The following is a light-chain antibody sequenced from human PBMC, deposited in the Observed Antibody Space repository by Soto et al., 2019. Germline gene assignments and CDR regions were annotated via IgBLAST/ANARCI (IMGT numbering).Light chain of an antibody. CDR3: QKYGTSPPT. CDR2: GES. Sequence: EIVLTQSPGTLSLSPGDRATLSCRASQSVSGMAWYQQIRGQAPRLLIYGESTRATGIPDRFSGSGSKTDLTLTISRLEPEDFAVYHCQKYGTSPPTCGQGTKVDIK. J-gene: IGKJ1*01. V-gene: IGKV3-20*01. CDR1: QSVSG.